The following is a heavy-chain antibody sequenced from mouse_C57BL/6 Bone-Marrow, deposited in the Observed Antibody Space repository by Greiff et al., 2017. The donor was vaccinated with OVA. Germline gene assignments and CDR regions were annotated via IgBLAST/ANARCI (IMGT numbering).Heavy chain of an antibody. V-gene: IGHV1-69*01. Sequence: QVQLQQPGAELVMPGASVKLSCKASGYTFTSYWMHWVKQRPGQGLEWIGEIDPSDSYTNYNQKLKGKSTLTVDKSSSTAYMQLSSLTSEDSAVYYCARGGYYYFDYWGQGTTLTVSS. J-gene: IGHJ2*01. CDR1: GYTFTSYW. CDR3: ARGGYYYFDY. D-gene: IGHD2-3*01. CDR2: IDPSDSYT.